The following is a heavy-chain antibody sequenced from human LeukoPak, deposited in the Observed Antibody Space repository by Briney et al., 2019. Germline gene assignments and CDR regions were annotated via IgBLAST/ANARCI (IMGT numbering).Heavy chain of an antibody. D-gene: IGHD3-22*01. CDR1: GGSFSGYY. CDR3: AGGRGDSSGYYYLHY. J-gene: IGHJ4*02. V-gene: IGHV4-34*01. Sequence: KPSETLSLTCAVYGGSFSGYYWSWMRQPPGKGLEWIGEINHSGSTNYNPSLKSRVTISVDTSKNQFSLKLSSVTAADTAVYYCAGGRGDSSGYYYLHYWGQGTLVTVSS. CDR2: INHSGST.